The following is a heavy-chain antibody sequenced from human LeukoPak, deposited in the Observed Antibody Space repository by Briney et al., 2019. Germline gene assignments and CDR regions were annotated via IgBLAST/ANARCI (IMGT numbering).Heavy chain of an antibody. Sequence: GGSLRLSCAASGFTFNNYWMNWVRQAPGKGLEWVANIKKDGSEKYFVDSVKGRFTISRDNSKNTLYLQMNSLRAEDTAVYYCAKGSGWFDFDYWGQGTLVTVSS. V-gene: IGHV3-7*01. CDR3: AKGSGWFDFDY. CDR2: IKKDGSEK. J-gene: IGHJ4*02. D-gene: IGHD6-19*01. CDR1: GFTFNNYW.